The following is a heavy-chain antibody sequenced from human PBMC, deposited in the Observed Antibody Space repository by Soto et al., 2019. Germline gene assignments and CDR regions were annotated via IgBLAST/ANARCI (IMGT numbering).Heavy chain of an antibody. V-gene: IGHV3-15*01. D-gene: IGHD2-8*01. Sequence: PGGSLRLSCAASGFTFSNAWMSWVRQAPGKGLEWVGRIKSKTDGGTTDYAAPVKGRFTISRDDSKNTLYLQMNSLKTEDTAVYYCTTDPPPIVLMVYGDYWGQGTLVTVSS. CDR1: GFTFSNAW. CDR2: IKSKTDGGTT. CDR3: TTDPPPIVLMVYGDY. J-gene: IGHJ4*02.